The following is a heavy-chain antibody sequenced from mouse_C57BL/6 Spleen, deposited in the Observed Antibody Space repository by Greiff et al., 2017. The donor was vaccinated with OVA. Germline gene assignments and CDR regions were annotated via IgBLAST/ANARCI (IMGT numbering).Heavy chain of an antibody. CDR2: IHPSDSDT. Sequence: QVQLQQPGAELVKPGASVKVSCKASGYTFTSYWMHWVKQRPGQGLEWIGRIHPSDSDTNYNQKFKGKATLTVDKSSSTAYMQLSSLTSEDSAVYYCAMDYGSSTRYFDVWGTGTTVTVSS. D-gene: IGHD1-1*01. CDR1: GYTFTSYW. V-gene: IGHV1-74*01. J-gene: IGHJ1*03. CDR3: AMDYGSSTRYFDV.